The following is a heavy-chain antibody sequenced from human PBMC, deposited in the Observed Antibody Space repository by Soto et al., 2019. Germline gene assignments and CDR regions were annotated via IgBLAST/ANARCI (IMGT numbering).Heavy chain of an antibody. CDR1: GYIFTGYF. Sequence: ASVKVSCKASGYIFTGYFIQWLRQAPGQGLEWMGWINPNTSATNYAQKFQGRVTMTRDTSLGTAYMELTSLRPDDTALYYCARIKWGLNYYNGMDVWGQGTTVTVSS. V-gene: IGHV1-2*02. CDR2: INPNTSAT. CDR3: ARIKWGLNYYNGMDV. D-gene: IGHD1-26*01. J-gene: IGHJ6*02.